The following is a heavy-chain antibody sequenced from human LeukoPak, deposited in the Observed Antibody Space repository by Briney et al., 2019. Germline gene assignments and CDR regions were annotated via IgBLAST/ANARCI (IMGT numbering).Heavy chain of an antibody. CDR3: ASAMYYYGSGSYLGY. CDR2: MYDSGSTYYSGST. Sequence: PSETLSLTCSVSGGSISSRSYYWGWIRQPPGKGLEWIGSMYDSGSTYYSGSTYYNASLKSRVTMSLDTSKNQFSLKLSSVTAADTAVYYCASAMYYYGSGSYLGYWGQGTLVTVSS. CDR1: GGSISSRSYY. V-gene: IGHV4-39*07. D-gene: IGHD3-10*01. J-gene: IGHJ4*02.